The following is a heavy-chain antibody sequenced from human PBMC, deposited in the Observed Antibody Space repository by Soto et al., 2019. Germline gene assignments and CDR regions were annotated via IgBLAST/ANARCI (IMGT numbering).Heavy chain of an antibody. CDR1: GYTFTSYA. V-gene: IGHV1-3*01. CDR2: INAGNGNT. Sequence: GAXVKVSCKASGYTFTSYAMHWVRQAPGQRLEWMGWINAGNGNTKQSQKFQGRVTITRDTSASTAYMELSSLRSEDTAVYYCARSAPPIDYWGQGTLVTVSS. J-gene: IGHJ4*02. CDR3: ARSAPPIDY.